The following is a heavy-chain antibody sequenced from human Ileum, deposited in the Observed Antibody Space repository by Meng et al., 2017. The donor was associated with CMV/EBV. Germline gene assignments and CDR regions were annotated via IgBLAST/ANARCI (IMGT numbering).Heavy chain of an antibody. CDR2: IYTSGST. D-gene: IGHD2-15*01. J-gene: IGHJ5*02. CDR3: ARYCSGGSCYSGRHNWFDP. CDR1: GGSISSYF. Sequence: GPLRGRGPGLVDPSGTLSLTCTVSGGSISSYFWSWIRQPAGKGLEWIGRIYTSGSTNYNPSLKSRVTMSVDTSKNQFSLKLSSVTAADTAVYYCARYCSGGSCYSGRHNWFDPWGQGTLVTVSS. V-gene: IGHV4-4*07.